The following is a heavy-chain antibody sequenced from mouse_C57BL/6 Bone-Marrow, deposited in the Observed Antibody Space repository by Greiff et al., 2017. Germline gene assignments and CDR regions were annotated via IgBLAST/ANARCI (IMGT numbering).Heavy chain of an antibody. J-gene: IGHJ3*01. CDR2: LRSKSSNYAT. V-gene: IGHV10-3*01. D-gene: IGHD2-4*01. Sequence: EVQGVESGGGLVQPKGSLKLSCAASGFTFNSYAMHWVRQAPGKGLEWVARLRSKSSNYATYYADSVKDRFTISRDDSQSMLYLQMNSLKTEDTAMYYWVREIYYDDGGPFAYWGQGTLVTVSA. CDR1: GFTFNSYA. CDR3: VREIYYDDGGPFAY.